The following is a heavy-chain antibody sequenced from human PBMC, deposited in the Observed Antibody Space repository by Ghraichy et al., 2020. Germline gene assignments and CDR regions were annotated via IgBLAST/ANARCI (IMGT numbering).Heavy chain of an antibody. CDR3: ARGGSGYAAPYGMDV. CDR2: MNPNSGNT. CDR1: GYSFTSFD. V-gene: IGHV1-8*01. Sequence: ASVKVSCKASGYSFTSFDVNWVRQATGQWLEWMAWMNPNSGNTGYAQKFQGRVTMTRNTSIDTAYMELSSLRSEDTAVYYCARGGSGYAAPYGMDVWGQGTTVTVSS. D-gene: IGHD5-12*01. J-gene: IGHJ6*02.